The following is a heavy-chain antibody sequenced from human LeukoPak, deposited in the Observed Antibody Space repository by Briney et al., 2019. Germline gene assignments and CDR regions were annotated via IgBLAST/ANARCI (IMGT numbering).Heavy chain of an antibody. J-gene: IGHJ6*03. D-gene: IGHD3-10*01. CDR3: ARTVYGSGSYWPYYYYYMDV. Sequence: SETLSLTCTVSGGSISSYYWSWIRQPAGKGLEWIGRIYTSGSTNYNPSLKSRVTMSVDTSKNQFSLKLSSVTAADTAAYYCARTVYGSGSYWPYYYYYMDVWGKGTTVTISS. CDR1: GGSISSYY. CDR2: IYTSGST. V-gene: IGHV4-4*07.